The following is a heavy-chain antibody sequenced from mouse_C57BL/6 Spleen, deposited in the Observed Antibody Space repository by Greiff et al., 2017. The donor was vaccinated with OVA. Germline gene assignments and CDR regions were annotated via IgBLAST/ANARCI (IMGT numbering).Heavy chain of an antibody. V-gene: IGHV5-6*01. D-gene: IGHD2-1*01. CDR2: ISSGGSYP. CDR3: ARHEDGRFAY. Sequence: EVQGVESGGDLVKPGGSLKLSCAASGFTFSSYGMSWVRQTPDKRLEWVATISSGGSYPYYPDSVKGRFTISRDNAKNTLYLQRSSLKSEDTAMYYCARHEDGRFAYWGQGTLVTVAA. CDR1: GFTFSSYG. J-gene: IGHJ3*01.